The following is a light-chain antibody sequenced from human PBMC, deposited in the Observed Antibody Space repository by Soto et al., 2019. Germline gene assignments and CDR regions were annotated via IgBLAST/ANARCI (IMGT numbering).Light chain of an antibody. J-gene: IGLJ1*01. CDR2: EAT. CDR1: SSDVGGYDH. CDR3: SSDAGNYNYV. Sequence: QSVLTQPPSASGSPGQSVTIPCTGTSSDVGGYDHVSWYQQHPGKAPKLMIYEATKRPAGVPDRFSGSKSGNTASLTVSGLQSEDEADYYCSSDAGNYNYVFGTGTKLTVL. V-gene: IGLV2-8*01.